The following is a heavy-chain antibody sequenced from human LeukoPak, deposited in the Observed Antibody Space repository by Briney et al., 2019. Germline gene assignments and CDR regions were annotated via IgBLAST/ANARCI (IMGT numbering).Heavy chain of an antibody. CDR1: GYTFTSYY. J-gene: IGHJ6*03. D-gene: IGHD3-3*01. V-gene: IGHV1-46*01. Sequence: ASLKVSCKASGYTFTSYYMHWVRQAPGQGLEWMRIINPSGGSTSYAQKFQGRVTMTRDMSTSTVYMELISLRSEDTAVYYCARALYDFSSSYYYYYMDVWGKGTTVTVSS. CDR2: INPSGGST. CDR3: ARALYDFSSSYYYYYMDV.